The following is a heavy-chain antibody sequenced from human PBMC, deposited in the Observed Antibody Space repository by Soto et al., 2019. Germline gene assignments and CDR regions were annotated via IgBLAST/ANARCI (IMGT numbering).Heavy chain of an antibody. J-gene: IGHJ6*02. D-gene: IGHD1-7*01. CDR2: IYYSGST. CDR1: GGSISSYY. CDR3: ARVSIETNYYYYGMDV. Sequence: TSETLSLTCTVSGGSISSYYWSWIRQPPGKGLEWIGYIYYSGSTNYNPSLKSRVTISVDTSKNQFSLKLSSVTAADTAVYYCARVSIETNYYYYGMDVWGQGTTVTVSS. V-gene: IGHV4-59*01.